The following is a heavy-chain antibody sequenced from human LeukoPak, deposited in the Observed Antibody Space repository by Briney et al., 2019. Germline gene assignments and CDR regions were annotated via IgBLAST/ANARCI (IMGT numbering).Heavy chain of an antibody. CDR3: AELGITMIGGV. Sequence: GGSLRLSCAASGFTFSSYGMHWVRQAPGKGLEWVAFIRHDGSNKYYADSVKGRFTISRDNSKNRLYLQMNSLRAGDTAVYYCAELGITMIGGVWGKGTTVTISS. J-gene: IGHJ6*04. CDR2: IRHDGSNK. CDR1: GFTFSSYG. V-gene: IGHV3-30*02. D-gene: IGHD3-10*02.